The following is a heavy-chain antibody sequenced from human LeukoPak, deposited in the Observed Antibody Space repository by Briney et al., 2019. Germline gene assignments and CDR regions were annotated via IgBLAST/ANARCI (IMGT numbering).Heavy chain of an antibody. Sequence: AGGSLRLSCAASGFTFSSYAMHWVRQAPGEGLEWVAVISYDGSNKYYADSVKGRFTISRDNSKNTLYLQMNSLRAEDTAVYYCARRLGYSRFDPWGQGTLVTVSS. CDR3: ARRLGYSRFDP. D-gene: IGHD5-18*01. CDR2: ISYDGSNK. J-gene: IGHJ5*02. V-gene: IGHV3-30*04. CDR1: GFTFSSYA.